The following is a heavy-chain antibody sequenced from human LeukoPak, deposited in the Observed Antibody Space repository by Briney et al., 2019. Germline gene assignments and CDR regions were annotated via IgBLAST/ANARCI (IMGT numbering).Heavy chain of an antibody. V-gene: IGHV3-21*01. CDR3: ARGCSGGSCYSDY. CDR1: GFTFSSYS. Sequence: GGSLRLSCAASGFTFSSYSMNWVRQAPRKGLEWVSSISSSSSYIYYADSVKGRFTISRDNAKNSLYLQMNSLRAEDTAVYYCARGCSGGSCYSDYWGQGTLVTVSS. CDR2: ISSSSSYI. D-gene: IGHD2-15*01. J-gene: IGHJ4*02.